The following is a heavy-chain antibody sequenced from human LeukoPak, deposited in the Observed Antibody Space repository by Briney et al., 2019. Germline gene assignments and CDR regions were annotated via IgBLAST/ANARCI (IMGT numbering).Heavy chain of an antibody. CDR1: GYTFTSYD. V-gene: IGHV1-8*01. CDR2: MNPNSGNT. Sequence: ASVKVSYKASGYTFTSYDINWVRQATGQGLEWMGWMNPNSGNTGYAQKFQGRVTMTRNTSISTAYMELSSLRSEDTAVYYCARGTRRWLQLQCWYLDLWGRGTLVTVSS. J-gene: IGHJ2*01. D-gene: IGHD5-24*01. CDR3: ARGTRRWLQLQCWYLDL.